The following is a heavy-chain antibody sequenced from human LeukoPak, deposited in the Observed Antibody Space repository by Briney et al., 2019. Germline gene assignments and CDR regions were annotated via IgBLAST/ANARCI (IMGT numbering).Heavy chain of an antibody. D-gene: IGHD5-18*01. CDR3: ARSGYSYGLVILGIDY. CDR1: GGSISSSSYY. Sequence: PSETLSLTCTVSGGSISSSSYYWGWIRQPPGKGLEWIGSIYYSGSTYYNPSLKSRVTISVDTSKNQFSLKLSSVTAADTAVYYCARSGYSYGLVILGIDYWGQGTLVTVSS. V-gene: IGHV4-39*01. CDR2: IYYSGST. J-gene: IGHJ4*02.